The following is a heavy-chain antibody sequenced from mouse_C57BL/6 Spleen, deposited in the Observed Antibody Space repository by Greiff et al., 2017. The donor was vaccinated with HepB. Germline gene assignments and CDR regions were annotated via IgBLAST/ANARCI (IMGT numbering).Heavy chain of an antibody. Sequence: EVHLVESGGDLVKPGGSLKLSCAASGFTFSSYGMSWVRQTPDKRLEWVATISSGGSYTYYPDSVKGRFTISRDNAKNTLYLQMSSLKSEDTAMYYCARQGSNYDAMDYWGQGTSVTVSS. J-gene: IGHJ4*01. CDR1: GFTFSSYG. CDR2: ISSGGSYT. V-gene: IGHV5-6*01. CDR3: ARQGSNYDAMDY. D-gene: IGHD1-1*01.